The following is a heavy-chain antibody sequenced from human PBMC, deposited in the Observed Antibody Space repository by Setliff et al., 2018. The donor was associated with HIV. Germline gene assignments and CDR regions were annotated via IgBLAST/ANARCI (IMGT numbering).Heavy chain of an antibody. Sequence: ASVKVSCKVSGYTFTDYYMHWVQQAPGKGLEWMGLVDPEDGETIYAEKFQGRVTITADMSTDTAYMELSSLRSEDTAVYYCATVSLEMATTSRAYYYYMDVWGKGTTVTVSS. CDR1: GYTFTDYY. CDR3: ATVSLEMATTSRAYYYYMDV. J-gene: IGHJ6*03. CDR2: VDPEDGET. D-gene: IGHD5-12*01. V-gene: IGHV1-69-2*01.